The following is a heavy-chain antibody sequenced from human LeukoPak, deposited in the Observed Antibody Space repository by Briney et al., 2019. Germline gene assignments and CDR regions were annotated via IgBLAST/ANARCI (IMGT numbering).Heavy chain of an antibody. J-gene: IGHJ4*02. D-gene: IGHD5-18*01. Sequence: ASVKVSCKASGYTFTSYGISWVRQAPGQGLEWMGGIIPIFGTANYAQKFRGRVTITADESTSTAYMELSSLRSEDTAVYYCARDPSGYSYGQFDYWGQGTLVTVSS. CDR1: GYTFTSYG. CDR3: ARDPSGYSYGQFDY. V-gene: IGHV1-69*13. CDR2: IIPIFGTA.